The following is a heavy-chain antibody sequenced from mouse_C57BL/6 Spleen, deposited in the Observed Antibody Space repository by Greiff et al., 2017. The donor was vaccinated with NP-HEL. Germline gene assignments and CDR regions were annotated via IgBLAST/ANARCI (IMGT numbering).Heavy chain of an antibody. CDR2: IYPGDGDT. Sequence: VQLQQSGASVKISCKASGYAFSSYWMNWVKQRPGKGLEWIGQIYPGDGDTNYNGKFKGKATLTADKSSSTAYMQLSSLTSEDSAVYFCARGITTVVEAMDYWGQGTSVTVSS. V-gene: IGHV1-80*01. CDR3: ARGITTVVEAMDY. CDR1: GYAFSSYW. J-gene: IGHJ4*01. D-gene: IGHD1-1*01.